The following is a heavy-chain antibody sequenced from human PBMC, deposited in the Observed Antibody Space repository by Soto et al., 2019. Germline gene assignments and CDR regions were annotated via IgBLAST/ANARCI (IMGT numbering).Heavy chain of an antibody. D-gene: IGHD1-1*01. CDR3: AVERDAFDI. Sequence: QVQLQESGPGLVKPSETLSLTCTVSGGSISSYYWSWIRQPPGKGLEWIGYIYYSGSTNYNPSLKXRXTXSVDTSKNQFSLKLSSVTAADTAVYYCAVERDAFDIWGQGTMVTVSS. V-gene: IGHV4-59*01. CDR1: GGSISSYY. J-gene: IGHJ3*02. CDR2: IYYSGST.